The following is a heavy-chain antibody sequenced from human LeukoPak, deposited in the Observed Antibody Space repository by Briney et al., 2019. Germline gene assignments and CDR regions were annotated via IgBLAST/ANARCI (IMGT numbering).Heavy chain of an antibody. CDR1: GFTFSSYA. V-gene: IGHV4-4*02. Sequence: GSLRLSCAASGFTFSSYAMHWARQAPGKGLEWIGEIYHSGSTNYNPSLKSRVTISVDKSKNQFSLKLSSVTAADTAVYYCARDFGVAPKGFFDYWGQGTLVTVSS. CDR2: IYHSGST. CDR3: ARDFGVAPKGFFDY. D-gene: IGHD3-3*01. J-gene: IGHJ4*02.